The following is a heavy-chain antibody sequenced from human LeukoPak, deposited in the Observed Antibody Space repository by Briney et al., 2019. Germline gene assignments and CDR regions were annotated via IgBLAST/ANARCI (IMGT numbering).Heavy chain of an antibody. V-gene: IGHV1-69*13. CDR1: GGTFSSYA. CDR3: ARAGGADILTGYYRGPFDH. Sequence: GASVKVSCKASGGTFSSYAISWVRQAPGQGLEWMGGIIPIFGTANYAQKFQGRVTITADESTSTAYMERSSLRSEDTAVYYCARAGGADILTGYYRGPFDHWGQGTLVTVSS. J-gene: IGHJ4*02. CDR2: IIPIFGTA. D-gene: IGHD3-9*01.